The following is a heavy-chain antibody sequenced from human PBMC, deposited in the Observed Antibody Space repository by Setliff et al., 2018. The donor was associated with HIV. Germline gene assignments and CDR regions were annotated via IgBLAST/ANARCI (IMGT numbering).Heavy chain of an antibody. CDR3: ARVLNPSDAFDI. V-gene: IGHV4-31*03. Sequence: PSETLSLTCSVSGGSISSGYYYWSWIRQHPGKGLEWIGYIYYSGSSYYNPSLKSRVTISVDTSKNQFSVKLSSVTAADTAVYYCARVLNPSDAFDIWGQGTMVIVSS. J-gene: IGHJ3*02. CDR1: GGSISSGYYY. CDR2: IYYSGSS.